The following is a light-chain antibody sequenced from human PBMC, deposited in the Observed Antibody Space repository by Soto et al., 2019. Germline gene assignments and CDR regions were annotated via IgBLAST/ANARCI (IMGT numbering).Light chain of an antibody. CDR1: QSVRTK. Sequence: TRSPGTLYVSPGEGATLSCRASQSVRTKLAWYQQKAGQAPRLLIYGASTRATGIPDRFSGSGSGTEFTLTISSLQSEDFAVYYCQQYNSWPPITFAQGTRL. CDR2: GAS. J-gene: IGKJ5*01. V-gene: IGKV3-15*01. CDR3: QQYNSWPPIT.